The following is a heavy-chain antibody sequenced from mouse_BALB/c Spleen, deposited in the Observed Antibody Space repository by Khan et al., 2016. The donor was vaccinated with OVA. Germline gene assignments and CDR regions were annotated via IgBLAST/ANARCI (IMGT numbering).Heavy chain of an antibody. J-gene: IGHJ3*01. CDR2: INPSNGRT. CDR1: VYTFTSYW. V-gene: IGHV1S81*02. CDR3: ARSTMITTEFAY. Sequence: QVQLQQSGAELVKPGASVKLSCKASVYTFTSYWMLWVRQRPGQGLEWIGEINPSNGRTNYNEKFKSKATLTVDKSSSTAYMQLSSLTSEDSAVYYCARSTMITTEFAYWGQGTLVTVSA. D-gene: IGHD2-4*01.